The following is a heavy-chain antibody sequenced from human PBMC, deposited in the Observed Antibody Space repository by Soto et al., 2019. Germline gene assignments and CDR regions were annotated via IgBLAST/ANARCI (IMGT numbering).Heavy chain of an antibody. Sequence: LSLTCTVSGGSISSYYWIWIRQPPGKGLEWIGYIYYSGSTDYNPSLKSRVTISVDTSKNQFSLKLSSVTAADTAVYYCARDGPVVPYGMDVWGQGTTVTVSS. V-gene: IGHV4-59*01. CDR2: IYYSGST. CDR1: GGSISSYY. J-gene: IGHJ6*02. CDR3: ARDGPVVPYGMDV. D-gene: IGHD2-15*01.